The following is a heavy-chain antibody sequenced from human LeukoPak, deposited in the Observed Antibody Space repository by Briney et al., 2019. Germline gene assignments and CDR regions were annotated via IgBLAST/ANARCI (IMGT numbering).Heavy chain of an antibody. CDR2: IYPGDSET. Sequence: GESLKISCKASGYSFSRYWIGWVRQIPGKGLEWMGIIYPGDSETRYSPSFQGQVTISADKSISTAYLQWSSLKASDNAMYYCARPSAAAVTTEGDYWGQGTLVTVSS. CDR1: GYSFSRYW. J-gene: IGHJ4*02. V-gene: IGHV5-51*01. CDR3: ARPSAAAVTTEGDY. D-gene: IGHD4-17*01.